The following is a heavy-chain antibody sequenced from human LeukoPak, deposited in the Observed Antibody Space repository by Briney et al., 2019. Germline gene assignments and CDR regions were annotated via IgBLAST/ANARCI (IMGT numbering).Heavy chain of an antibody. D-gene: IGHD3-22*01. CDR3: ARDPRYYDSSVVDY. CDR1: GFTVSSNY. V-gene: IGHV3-53*01. Sequence: PGGSLRLSCAVSGFTVSSNYMSWVRQAPGKGLEWVSVISSGGTTYYADFVKGRFTISRDISQNTLYLQMNSLRVEDTAVYYCARDPRYYDSSVVDYWGQGTLVTVSS. CDR2: ISSGGTT. J-gene: IGHJ4*02.